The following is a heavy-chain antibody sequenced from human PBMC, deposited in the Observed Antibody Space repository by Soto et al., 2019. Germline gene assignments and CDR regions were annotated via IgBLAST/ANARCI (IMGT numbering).Heavy chain of an antibody. Sequence: QVQLVQSGAEVKKPGASVKVSCKASGYTFTSYGISWVRQAPGQGLEWMGWINAYNGNTNYAQKLQGRVTMTTDTSTSTAYMELRSLRSDDXXVYXXXXDXFGVDYWGQGTLVTVSS. D-gene: IGHD3-16*01. CDR1: GYTFTSYG. V-gene: IGHV1-18*01. CDR3: XXDXFGVDY. CDR2: INAYNGNT. J-gene: IGHJ4*02.